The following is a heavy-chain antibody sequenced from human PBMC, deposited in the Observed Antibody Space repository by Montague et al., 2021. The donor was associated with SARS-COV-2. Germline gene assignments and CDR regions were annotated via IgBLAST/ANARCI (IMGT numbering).Heavy chain of an antibody. D-gene: IGHD2-8*02. CDR1: AGSLSSRSNY. CDR3: ARDEYNRYWYKY. Sequence: SETLSLTCTVSAGSLSSRSNYWGWIRQPPGMGLQWIGSVYSAGSTYYXWSLKSRVTISLDTSKNQFSLKLSSVTAADTAVYYCARDEYNRYWYKYWGQGALVTVAS. V-gene: IGHV4-39*07. CDR2: VYSAGST. J-gene: IGHJ4*02.